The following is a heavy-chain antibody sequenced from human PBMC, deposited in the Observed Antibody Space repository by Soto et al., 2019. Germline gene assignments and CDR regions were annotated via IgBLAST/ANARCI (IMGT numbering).Heavy chain of an antibody. CDR1: GGTFSSYA. D-gene: IGHD6-13*01. CDR3: ARVEREQQLVDFFVFDY. CDR2: IIPIFGTA. Sequence: GASVKVSCKASGGTFSSYAISWVRQAPGQGLEWMGGIIPIFGTANYAQKFQGRVTITADESTSTAYMELSSLRSEDTAVYYCARVEREQQLVDFFVFDYWGQGTLVTVSS. V-gene: IGHV1-69*13. J-gene: IGHJ4*02.